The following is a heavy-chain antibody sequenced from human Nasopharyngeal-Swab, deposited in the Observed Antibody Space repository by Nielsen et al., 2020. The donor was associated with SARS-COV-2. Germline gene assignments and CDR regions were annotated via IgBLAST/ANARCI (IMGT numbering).Heavy chain of an antibody. CDR2: IYWNDDK. J-gene: IGHJ4*02. D-gene: IGHD1-26*01. CDR3: ARTIVGATSDY. CDR1: GFSLTTIEVG. V-gene: IGHV2-5*01. Sequence: SGPTLVKPTQTLTLTCTFSGFSLTTIEVGVGWIRQPPGKALEWLALIYWNDDKRYSPSLKSRLTITKGTSKNQVVLTMTNMDPVDTATYYCARTIVGATSDYWGQGTLVTVSS.